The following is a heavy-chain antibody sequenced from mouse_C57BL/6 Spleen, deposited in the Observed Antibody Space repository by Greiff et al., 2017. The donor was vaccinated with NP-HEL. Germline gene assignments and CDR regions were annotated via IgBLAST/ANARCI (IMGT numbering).Heavy chain of an antibody. Sequence: QVQLQQSGAELVMPGASVKLSCKASGYTFTSYWMHWVKQRPGQGLEWIGEIDPSDSYTNYNQKFKGKSTLTVDKSSSTAYMQLSSLTSEDSAVYYCARERGGSSYSYFDVWGTGTTVTVSS. CDR2: IDPSDSYT. J-gene: IGHJ1*03. D-gene: IGHD1-1*01. CDR1: GYTFTSYW. V-gene: IGHV1-69*01. CDR3: ARERGGSSYSYFDV.